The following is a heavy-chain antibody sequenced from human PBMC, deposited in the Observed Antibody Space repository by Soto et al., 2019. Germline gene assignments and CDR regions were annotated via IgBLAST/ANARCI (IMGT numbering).Heavy chain of an antibody. V-gene: IGHV1-46*01. CDR1: GSNFIAYY. J-gene: IGHJ4*02. Sequence: QVQLVQSGGEVKKPWSSVKFSCKAFGSNFIAYYVYLVRQAPGQGPEWMVMINPSSGATNYAQKFHGRLTVTRDTFTSTAYLELSMLRSDDAAVYYCATYCGGDCRHFDDWGQGTLVTVPS. CDR3: ATYCGGDCRHFDD. CDR2: INPSSGAT. D-gene: IGHD2-21*02.